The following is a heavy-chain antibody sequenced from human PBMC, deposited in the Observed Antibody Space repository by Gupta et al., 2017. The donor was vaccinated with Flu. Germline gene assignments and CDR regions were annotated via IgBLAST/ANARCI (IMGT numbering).Heavy chain of an antibody. CDR1: GYSISSGYY. CDR3: ARDRFGFNNSPYLFEY. D-gene: IGHD3-10*01. J-gene: IGHJ4*02. CDR2: IHHRGST. V-gene: IGHV4-38-2*02. Sequence: QVQLQESGPGLVKPSETLSLTCAVAGYSISSGYYWGWIRQPPGKGLEWIGSIHHRGSTYYNLPLKSRVTISVDTSKNQFSLWLSSVTAADTAMYYCARDRFGFNNSPYLFEYWGQGTLVTVSS.